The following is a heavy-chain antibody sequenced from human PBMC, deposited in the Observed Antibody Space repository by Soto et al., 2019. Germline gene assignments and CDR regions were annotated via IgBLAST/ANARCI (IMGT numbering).Heavy chain of an antibody. Sequence: ASVKVSCKASGYTFTSYYMHWVRQAPGQGLEWMGIINHSGGSTSYAKKLQGRVTMNRETSTRTVYMDLSSLRSKNTAVYYCARVRRSSGYYYGYSGQGTEVTVYS. V-gene: IGHV1-46*01. CDR2: INHSGGST. CDR3: ARVRRSSGYYYGY. J-gene: IGHJ4*02. CDR1: GYTFTSYY. D-gene: IGHD3-22*01.